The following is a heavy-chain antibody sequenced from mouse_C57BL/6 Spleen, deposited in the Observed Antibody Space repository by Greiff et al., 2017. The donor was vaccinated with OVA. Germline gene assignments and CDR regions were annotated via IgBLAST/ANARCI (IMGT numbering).Heavy chain of an antibody. CDR2: IWRGGST. Sequence: VKLMESGPGLVQPSQSLSITCTVSGFSLTSYGVHWVRQSPGKGLEWLGVIWRGGSTDYNAAFMSRLSITKDNSKTQVFFKMNSLQADDTAIYYCAKNNPRGHYFDYWGQGTTLTVSS. V-gene: IGHV2-5*01. J-gene: IGHJ2*01. CDR1: GFSLTSYG. CDR3: AKNNPRGHYFDY.